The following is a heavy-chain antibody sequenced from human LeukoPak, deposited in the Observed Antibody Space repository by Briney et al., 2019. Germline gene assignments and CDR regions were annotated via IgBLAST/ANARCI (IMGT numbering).Heavy chain of an antibody. D-gene: IGHD6-13*01. Sequence: SETLSLTCTVSGGSISSSSYYWGWIRQPPGKGLEWIGSIYYSGSTYYNPSLKSRVTISVDTSKNQFSLKLSSVTAADTAVYYCARRDSSSWYNWGQGTLVTVSS. J-gene: IGHJ4*02. CDR3: ARRDSSSWYN. CDR1: GGSISSSSYY. CDR2: IYYSGST. V-gene: IGHV4-39*01.